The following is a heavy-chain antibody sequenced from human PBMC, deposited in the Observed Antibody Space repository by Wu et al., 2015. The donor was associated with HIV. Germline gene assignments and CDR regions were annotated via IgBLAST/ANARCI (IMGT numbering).Heavy chain of an antibody. CDR2: INPKTTGA. CDR3: AREVGAMLANWFDP. D-gene: IGHD3-10*01. Sequence: QAQLVQSGPEVKKPGASLKVSCKASGYTFIDYYIHWVRQVPGQRLEWMGWINPKTTGALYADNFQGRVTMTSDTSINTVYMEVTSLTSDDTAVYYCAREVGAMLANWFDPWGQGTLVIVSS. V-gene: IGHV1-2*02. J-gene: IGHJ5*02. CDR1: GYTFIDYY.